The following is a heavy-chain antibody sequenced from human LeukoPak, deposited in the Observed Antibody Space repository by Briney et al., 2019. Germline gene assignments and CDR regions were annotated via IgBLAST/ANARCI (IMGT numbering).Heavy chain of an antibody. D-gene: IGHD4-11*01. CDR1: GFTFSSYG. J-gene: IGHJ6*03. V-gene: IGHV3-33*06. CDR2: IWYDGSNK. Sequence: GGSLRLSCAASGFTFSSYGMHWVRQAPGKGLEWVAVIWYDGSNKYYADSVKGRFTISRDNSKNTLYLQMNSLRAEDTAVYYCAKGGHDYRVLPFYYYYMDVWGKGTTVTVSS. CDR3: AKGGHDYRVLPFYYYYMDV.